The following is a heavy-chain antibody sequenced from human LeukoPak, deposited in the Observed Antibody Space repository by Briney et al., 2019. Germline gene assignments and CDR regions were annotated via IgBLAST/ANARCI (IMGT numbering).Heavy chain of an antibody. CDR1: GGSISSNS. D-gene: IGHD4-23*01. Sequence: PSETLSLTCTVSGGSISSNSWSWIRQPAGKGLEWIGRIYSSGSTNYNPSLKSRVTMSVDTSRNQFSLNLTSVTAADTAVYYCGRTSPRYGGFDCWGQGTLVTVSS. CDR3: GRTSPRYGGFDC. V-gene: IGHV4-4*07. J-gene: IGHJ4*02. CDR2: IYSSGST.